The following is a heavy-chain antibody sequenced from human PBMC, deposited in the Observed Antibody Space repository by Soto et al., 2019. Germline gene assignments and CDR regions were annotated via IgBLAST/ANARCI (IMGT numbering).Heavy chain of an antibody. CDR2: IYSGDRT. Sequence: GGSLRLSCAASGFPVSTFYMNWIRQAPGKGLEWVSVIYSGDRTSYADSVRGRFTISRDSSKNTLYLQVNSLTAEDTAVYFCATEFYYRFDSWGQGTPVTVSS. V-gene: IGHV3-66*01. CDR1: GFPVSTFY. D-gene: IGHD2-8*01. CDR3: ATEFYYRFDS. J-gene: IGHJ5*01.